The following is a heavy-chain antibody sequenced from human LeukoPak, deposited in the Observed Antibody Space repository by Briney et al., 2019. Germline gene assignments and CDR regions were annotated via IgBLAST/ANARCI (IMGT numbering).Heavy chain of an antibody. V-gene: IGHV3-9*03. J-gene: IGHJ1*01. CDR1: GFTFDDYA. CDR3: AKSSPGYSSGWLQH. D-gene: IGHD6-19*01. CDR2: ISWNSGRI. Sequence: GRSLRLSCAASGFTFDDYAMHWVRQAPGKGLEWVSGISWNSGRIDYADSVKGRFTISRDNAKKSLYLQMNSLRAEDMAFYYCAKSSPGYSSGWLQHWGQGTLVTVSS.